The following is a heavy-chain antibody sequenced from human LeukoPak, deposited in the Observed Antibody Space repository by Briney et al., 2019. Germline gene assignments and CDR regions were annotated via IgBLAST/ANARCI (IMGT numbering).Heavy chain of an antibody. V-gene: IGHV3-23*01. D-gene: IGHD3-22*01. Sequence: PGGCLRLSCAAPGFTPSIYAMSWVRQAPGKGLEWVSAIRGSGGTAYYAGSVKGRFTISRDNSKNTLYLQMNSLRAEDTAVYYCAKKGYYDGSGYYMYYFDHWGQGTLVTVSS. CDR2: IRGSGGTA. CDR3: AKKGYYDGSGYYMYYFDH. J-gene: IGHJ4*02. CDR1: GFTPSIYA.